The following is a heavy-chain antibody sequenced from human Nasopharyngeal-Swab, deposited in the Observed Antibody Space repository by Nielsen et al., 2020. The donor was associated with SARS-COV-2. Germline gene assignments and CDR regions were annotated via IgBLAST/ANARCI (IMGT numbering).Heavy chain of an antibody. Sequence: GESLKISCAASGFTFSRYTMHWVRQAPGKGLEWVAVTSYDGSNKYYADSVKGRFTISRDNSKNTLYLQMNSLRAEDTAVYYCARDPDVDIVATDAFDIWGRGTMVTVSS. J-gene: IGHJ3*02. D-gene: IGHD5-12*01. CDR3: ARDPDVDIVATDAFDI. V-gene: IGHV3-30-3*01. CDR2: TSYDGSNK. CDR1: GFTFSRYT.